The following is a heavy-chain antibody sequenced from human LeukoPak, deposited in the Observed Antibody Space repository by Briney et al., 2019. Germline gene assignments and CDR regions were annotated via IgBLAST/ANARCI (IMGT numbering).Heavy chain of an antibody. CDR1: GGSISSYY. CDR3: AREEGPYGDYEYYFDY. CDR2: VFYSGSP. J-gene: IGHJ4*02. D-gene: IGHD4-17*01. Sequence: SGTLSLTCTVSGGSISSYYWSWIRQPPGKGLEWIGSVFYSGSPHYNPSLKSRVTISVDWSKNQFSLKLISVTAADTAVYYCAREEGPYGDYEYYFDYWGQGMLVTVSS. V-gene: IGHV4-59*12.